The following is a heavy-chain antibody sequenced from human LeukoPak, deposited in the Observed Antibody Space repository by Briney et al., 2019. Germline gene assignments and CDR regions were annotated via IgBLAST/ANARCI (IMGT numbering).Heavy chain of an antibody. CDR2: INPNSGGT. V-gene: IGHV1-2*02. Sequence: GASVKVSCKASGYTFTGYYMHWVRQAPGQGLEWMGWINPNSGGTNYAQKFQGRVTMTRDTSISTAYMELSRLRSDDTAVYYCARPLRDYVWGSYRLDAFDIWGQGTMVTVSS. D-gene: IGHD3-16*02. CDR1: GYTFTGYY. CDR3: ARPLRDYVWGSYRLDAFDI. J-gene: IGHJ3*02.